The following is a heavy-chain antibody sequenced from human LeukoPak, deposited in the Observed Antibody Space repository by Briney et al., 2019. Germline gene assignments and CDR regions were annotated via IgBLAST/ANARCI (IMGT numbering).Heavy chain of an antibody. J-gene: IGHJ6*03. CDR2: TYYRSKWYN. V-gene: IGHV6-1*01. Sequence: SQTLSLTCAISGDSVSSNSAAWNWLRQSPSRGLEWLGRTYYRSKWYNDYAVSVKSRITINPDTSKNQFSLRLNSVTAADTAVYYCARVEEGYGSGRRENYYYYYMDVWGKGTTVTISS. CDR1: GDSVSSNSAA. CDR3: ARVEEGYGSGRRENYYYYYMDV. D-gene: IGHD3-10*01.